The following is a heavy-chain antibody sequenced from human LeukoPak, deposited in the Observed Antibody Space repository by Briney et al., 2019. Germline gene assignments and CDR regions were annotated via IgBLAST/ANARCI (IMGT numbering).Heavy chain of an antibody. CDR3: AGQSRLGYCSGGSCYSQPFDP. J-gene: IGHJ5*02. CDR1: GFTFSSYS. Sequence: PGGSLRLSCAASGFTFSSYSMNWVRQAPGKGLEWVSYISSSSSTIYYADSVKGRFTISRDNAKNSLYLQMNSLRAEDTAVYYCAGQSRLGYCSGGSCYSQPFDPWGQGTLVTVSS. CDR2: ISSSSSTI. V-gene: IGHV3-48*01. D-gene: IGHD2-15*01.